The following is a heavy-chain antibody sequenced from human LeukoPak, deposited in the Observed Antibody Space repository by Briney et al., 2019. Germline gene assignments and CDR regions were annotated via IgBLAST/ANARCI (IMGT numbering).Heavy chain of an antibody. CDR3: VRETGRFPYYFDY. J-gene: IGHJ4*02. CDR1: GFTFSSYW. V-gene: IGHV3-74*01. CDR2: INSDGSST. D-gene: IGHD3-9*01. Sequence: ETGGSLRLSCAASGFTFSSYWMHWVRQAPGKGLVWVSRINSDGSSTSYADSVKGRFTTSRDNAKNTLYLQMNSLRAEDTAVYYCVRETGRFPYYFDYWGQGTLVTVSS.